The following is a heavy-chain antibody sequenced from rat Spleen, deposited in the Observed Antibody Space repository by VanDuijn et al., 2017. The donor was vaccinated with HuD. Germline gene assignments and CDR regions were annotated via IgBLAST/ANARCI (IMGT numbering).Heavy chain of an antibody. CDR3: TRDRILRSTGFDY. D-gene: IGHD1-6*01. CDR1: GFIFSDFH. CDR2: INYDGSSI. Sequence: EVQLVESGGGLVQPGRSLKISCAASGFIFSDFHLAWVRQAPTKGLEWVASINYDGSSIYYRDSVKGRFTVYRDNAKSSLYLQMDSLRSEDSATYYCTRDRILRSTGFDYWGQGVMVTVSS. J-gene: IGHJ2*01. V-gene: IGHV5-20*01.